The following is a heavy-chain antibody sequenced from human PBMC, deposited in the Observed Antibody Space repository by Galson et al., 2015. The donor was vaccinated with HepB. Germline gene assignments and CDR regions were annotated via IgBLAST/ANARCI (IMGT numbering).Heavy chain of an antibody. J-gene: IGHJ4*02. CDR2: INPNSGGT. V-gene: IGHV1-2*04. Sequence: SVKVSCKASGSTFTNFYIHWARQAPGQGLEWMGWINPNSGGTNYAQKFQAWVTMTRDTSISTAYMELRGLRSDDTAMYYCARGIAYSGSWHGADYWGQGTLVTVSS. CDR1: GSTFTNFY. CDR3: ARGIAYSGSWHGADY. D-gene: IGHD1-26*01.